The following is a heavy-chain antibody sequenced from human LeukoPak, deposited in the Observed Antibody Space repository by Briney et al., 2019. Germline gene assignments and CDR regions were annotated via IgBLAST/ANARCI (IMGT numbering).Heavy chain of an antibody. CDR1: GFTFSSYS. V-gene: IGHV3-21*01. CDR3: ARDLIWDIVVVPAASYFDY. D-gene: IGHD2-2*01. Sequence: GGSLRLSCAASGFTFSSYSMNWVRQAPGKGLEWVSSISSSSSYIYYADSVKGRFTISRDNSKNTLYLQMNSLRAEDTAVYYCARDLIWDIVVVPAASYFDYWGQGTLVTVSS. CDR2: ISSSSSYI. J-gene: IGHJ4*02.